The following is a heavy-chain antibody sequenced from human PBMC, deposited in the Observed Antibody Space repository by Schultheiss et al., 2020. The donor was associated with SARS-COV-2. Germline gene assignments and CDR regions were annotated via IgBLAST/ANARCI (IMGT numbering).Heavy chain of an antibody. J-gene: IGHJ6*02. V-gene: IGHV1-69*01. CDR1: GGTFSSYA. D-gene: IGHD3-22*01. Sequence: VKVSCKASGGTFSSYAISWVRQAPGQGLEWMGGIIPIFGTANYAQKFQGRVTITADESTSTAYMELSSLRSEDTAVYYCARCNYYDSSGYSNYYYYGMDVWGQGTTVTVSS. CDR2: IIPIFGTA. CDR3: ARCNYYDSSGYSNYYYYGMDV.